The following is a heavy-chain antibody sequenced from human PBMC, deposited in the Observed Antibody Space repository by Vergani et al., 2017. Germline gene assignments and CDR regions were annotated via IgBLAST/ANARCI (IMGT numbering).Heavy chain of an antibody. CDR3: AKANPRNSGYDYLDYYHAMDV. V-gene: IGHV3-23*01. D-gene: IGHD5-12*01. Sequence: EVQLFASGGDLVQPGGSLRLSCAASGFTFNHYAMNWVRQAPGKGLEWVSGISGSGGSTYYAGSVKGRFTISRDSSKNTLYRQMNSLSAGDTAVYYFAKANPRNSGYDYLDYYHAMDVWGQGTTVTVSS. CDR1: GFTFNHYA. J-gene: IGHJ6*02. CDR2: ISGSGGST.